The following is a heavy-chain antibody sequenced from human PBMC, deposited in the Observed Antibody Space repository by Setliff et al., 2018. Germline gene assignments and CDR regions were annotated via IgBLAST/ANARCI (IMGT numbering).Heavy chain of an antibody. CDR1: GYSISSGYY. J-gene: IGHJ5*02. CDR2: IYHSGST. V-gene: IGHV4-38-2*01. CDR3: ARHVYGSGSYYNWFDP. Sequence: PSETLSLTCAVSGYSISSGYYWGWIRQPPGKGLEWIGSIYHSGSTYYNPSLKSRVTISVDTSKNQFFLKLSSVTAADTAVYYCARHVYGSGSYYNWFDPWGRGTLVTVSS. D-gene: IGHD3-10*01.